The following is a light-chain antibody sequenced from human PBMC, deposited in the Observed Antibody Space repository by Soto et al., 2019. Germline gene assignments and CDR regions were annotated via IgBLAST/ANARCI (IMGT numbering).Light chain of an antibody. CDR1: QSVSSN. CDR3: QRYSDWPPWT. V-gene: IGKV3D-15*01. J-gene: IGKJ1*01. CDR2: GAS. Sequence: IVMTQSPATLSVSPGERATLSCRASQSVSSNLAWYRQKPGQAPRLLIYGASARATGIPAKFSGSGSGTEFTLTISSLQSEDFAVYYCQRYSDWPPWTFGQGTKVDNK.